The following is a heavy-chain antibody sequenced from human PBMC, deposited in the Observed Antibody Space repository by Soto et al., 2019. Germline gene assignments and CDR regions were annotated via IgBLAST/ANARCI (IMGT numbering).Heavy chain of an antibody. CDR1: GYTFTSYD. Sequence: GASVKVSCKASGYTFTSYDINWVRQATGQGLEWMGWMNPNSGNTGYAQKFQGRVTMTRNTSISTAYMELSSLRSEDTAVYYCARGLLSGDILTGSYPDYWGQGTLVTVSS. D-gene: IGHD3-9*01. CDR3: ARGLLSGDILTGSYPDY. J-gene: IGHJ4*02. CDR2: MNPNSGNT. V-gene: IGHV1-8*01.